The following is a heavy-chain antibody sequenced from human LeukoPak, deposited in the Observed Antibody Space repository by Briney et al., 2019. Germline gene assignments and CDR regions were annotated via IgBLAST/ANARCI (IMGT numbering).Heavy chain of an antibody. Sequence: SETLSLTCTVSGGSISSSSYSWGWIRQPPGKGLEWIGSVYYSGSTYYNPSLKSRVTISVDTSKNQFSLKLSSVTAADTAVYYCARRLVATTNYFDYWGQGTLVTVSS. CDR3: ARRLVATTNYFDY. CDR2: VYYSGST. D-gene: IGHD5-12*01. J-gene: IGHJ4*02. V-gene: IGHV4-39*07. CDR1: GGSISSSSYS.